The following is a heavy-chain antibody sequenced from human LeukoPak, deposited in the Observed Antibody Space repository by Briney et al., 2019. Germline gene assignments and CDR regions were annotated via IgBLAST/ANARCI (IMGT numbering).Heavy chain of an antibody. CDR2: LHFSGTP. J-gene: IGHJ4*02. V-gene: IGHV4-39*01. CDR3: TRGGDVYKLGNV. D-gene: IGHD5-24*01. Sequence: SETLTLTCTVSDDSISTNNYYWSWIRQPPGKGLEWVGTLHFSGTPYYSPSLNSRVSISVDTSKNQFSLMLKSVTATDTAVYYCTRGGDVYKLGNVWGQRSLVTVSS. CDR1: DDSISTNNYY.